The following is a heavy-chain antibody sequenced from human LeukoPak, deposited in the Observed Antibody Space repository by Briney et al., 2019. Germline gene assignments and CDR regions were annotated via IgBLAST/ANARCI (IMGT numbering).Heavy chain of an antibody. Sequence: SETLSLTCTVSGGSISSYYWSWIRQPAGKGLEWIGRIYTSGSTNYNPSLKSRATISVDKSKNQLSLKLSSVTAADTAVYYCARGGDSHCLGPGWFDPWGQGTLVTVSS. CDR2: IYTSGST. CDR3: ARGGDSHCLGPGWFDP. D-gene: IGHD3-16*01. J-gene: IGHJ5*02. CDR1: GGSISSYY. V-gene: IGHV4-4*07.